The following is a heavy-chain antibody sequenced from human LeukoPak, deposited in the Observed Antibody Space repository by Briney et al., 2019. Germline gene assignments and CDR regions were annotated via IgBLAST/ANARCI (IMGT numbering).Heavy chain of an antibody. D-gene: IGHD5-12*01. CDR3: ARGGSGYDSFYYYGMDV. CDR1: GGSISSYY. CDR2: IYDSGST. J-gene: IGHJ6*02. V-gene: IGHV4-59*01. Sequence: SSETLSLTCTVSGGSISSYYWSWIRQPPGKGLEWIGYIYDSGSTNYNPSLKSRVTISVDTSKNQFSLKLSSVTAADTAVYYCARGGSGYDSFYYYGMDVWGQGTTVTVSS.